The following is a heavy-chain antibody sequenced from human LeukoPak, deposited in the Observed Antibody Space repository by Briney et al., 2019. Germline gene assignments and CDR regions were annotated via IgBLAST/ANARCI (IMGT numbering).Heavy chain of an antibody. Sequence: GASVKVSCKASGYTFTSYAMNWVRQAPGQGLEWMGWISAYNGNTNYAQKLQGRVTMTTDTSTSTAYMELRSLRSDDTAVYYCARDLSDSSSSNFDYWGQGTLVTVSS. CDR2: ISAYNGNT. CDR3: ARDLSDSSSSNFDY. D-gene: IGHD6-6*01. V-gene: IGHV1-18*01. CDR1: GYTFTSYA. J-gene: IGHJ4*02.